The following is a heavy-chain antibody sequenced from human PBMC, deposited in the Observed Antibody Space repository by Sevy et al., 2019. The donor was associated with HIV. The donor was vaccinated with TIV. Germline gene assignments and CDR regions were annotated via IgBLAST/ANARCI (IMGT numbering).Heavy chain of an antibody. CDR3: ARAYCSGGRCYSLAY. J-gene: IGHJ4*02. D-gene: IGHD2-15*01. CDR2: ISPHNDDT. Sequence: ASVKVSCKVSGYTFSTYRITWARQAPGRGLEWMGWISPHNDDTNYAQKLQGRVTMITDTSTSTAYMELRSLRSDDTAVYYCARAYCSGGRCYSLAYWGQGTLVTVSS. V-gene: IGHV1-18*01. CDR1: GYTFSTYR.